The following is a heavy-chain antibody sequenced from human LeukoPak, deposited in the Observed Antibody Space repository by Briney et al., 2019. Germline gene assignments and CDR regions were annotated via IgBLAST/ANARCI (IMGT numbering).Heavy chain of an antibody. CDR2: ISSSGSTI. CDR3: AELGITMIGGV. D-gene: IGHD3-10*02. Sequence: PGGTLRVSCAASGFSFSSYEMNWVRKAPGKGLEWVSYISSSGSTIYYADSVKGRFTISRDNAKNSLYLQMNSLRAEDTAVYYCAELGITMIGGVWGKGTTVTVSS. V-gene: IGHV3-48*03. J-gene: IGHJ6*04. CDR1: GFSFSSYE.